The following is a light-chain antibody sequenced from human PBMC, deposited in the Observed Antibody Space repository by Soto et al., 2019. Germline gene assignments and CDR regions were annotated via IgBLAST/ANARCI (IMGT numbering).Light chain of an antibody. CDR1: QSINGW. Sequence: DIQLTQSPSTLSASVGDRVTITCRASQSINGWLAWYQQKPGQAPNLLIYKASTVESGVPSRFSGSGSGTEFTLTVSSLQPDDFATYYCQQYNSYLWTFGQGTKVDI. J-gene: IGKJ1*01. V-gene: IGKV1-5*03. CDR2: KAS. CDR3: QQYNSYLWT.